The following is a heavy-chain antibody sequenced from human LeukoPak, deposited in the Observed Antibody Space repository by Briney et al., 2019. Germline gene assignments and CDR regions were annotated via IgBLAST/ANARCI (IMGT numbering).Heavy chain of an antibody. CDR3: ALDSSGEFDY. CDR1: GGSISSGGYS. J-gene: IGHJ4*02. CDR2: IYHSGST. V-gene: IGHV4-30-2*05. Sequence: KTSETLSLTCAVSGGSISSGGYSWSWIRQPPGKGLEWIGYIYHSGSTYYNPSLKSRVTISVDTSKNQFSLKLSSVTAADTAVYYCALDSSGEFDYWGQGTLVTVSS. D-gene: IGHD3-22*01.